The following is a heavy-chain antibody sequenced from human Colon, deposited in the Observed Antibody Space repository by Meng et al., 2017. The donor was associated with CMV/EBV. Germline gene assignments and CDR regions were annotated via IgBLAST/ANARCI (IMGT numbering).Heavy chain of an antibody. D-gene: IGHD5-24*01. Sequence: GESLKISCAASGFTFSSYAMSWVRQAPGKGLEWVSAISGSGGSTYYADSVKGRFTISRDNSKNTLYLQMNSLKTEDTAVYYCTRNGGGPPSYYYGMDVWGQGTTVTVSS. J-gene: IGHJ6*02. CDR2: ISGSGGST. V-gene: IGHV3-23*01. CDR1: GFTFSSYA. CDR3: TRNGGGPPSYYYGMDV.